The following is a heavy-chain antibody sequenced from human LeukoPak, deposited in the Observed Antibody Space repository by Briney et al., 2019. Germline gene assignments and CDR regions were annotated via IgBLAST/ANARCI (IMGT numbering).Heavy chain of an antibody. V-gene: IGHV4-59*01. CDR3: ARAGGIAVTGTLEY. Sequence: PSETLSFTCTVSGGSISTYYWSWIRQPPGKGLEWIGYIYGSGSTNYNPSLKSRVTISTDTSKNQFSLRLSSVTAADTAVYYCARAGGIAVTGTLEYWGQGTLVTVSS. CDR2: IYGSGST. D-gene: IGHD6-13*01. J-gene: IGHJ4*02. CDR1: GGSISTYY.